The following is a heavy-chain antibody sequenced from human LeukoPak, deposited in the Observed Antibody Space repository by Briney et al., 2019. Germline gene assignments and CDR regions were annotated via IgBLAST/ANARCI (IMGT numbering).Heavy chain of an antibody. V-gene: IGHV4-34*01. CDR3: ARLGYCSSTSCYILDY. D-gene: IGHD2-2*02. CDR1: GGSFSGYY. CDR2: INHSGST. Sequence: SETLSLTCAVYGGSFSGYYWSWIRQPPGKGLEWIGEINHSGSTNYNPSLKSRVTISVDTSKNQFSLKLSSVTAADTAVYYCARLGYCSSTSCYILDYWGQGTLVTVSS. J-gene: IGHJ4*02.